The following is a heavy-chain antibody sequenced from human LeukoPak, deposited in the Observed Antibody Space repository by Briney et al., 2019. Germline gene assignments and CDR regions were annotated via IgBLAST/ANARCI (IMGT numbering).Heavy chain of an antibody. CDR3: ARTQALTVTTVGFDY. V-gene: IGHV3-11*04. D-gene: IGHD4-17*01. CDR2: ISSSGSTI. J-gene: IGHJ4*02. Sequence: GGSLRLSCAASGFTFSDYYMSGIRQAPGKGLEWVSYISSSGSTIYYADPVKGRFTISRDNAKNSLYLQMNSLRAEDTAVYYCARTQALTVTTVGFDYWGQGTLVTVSS. CDR1: GFTFSDYY.